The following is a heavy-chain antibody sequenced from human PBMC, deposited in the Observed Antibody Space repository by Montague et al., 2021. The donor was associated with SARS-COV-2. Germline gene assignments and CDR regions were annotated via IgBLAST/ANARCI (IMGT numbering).Heavy chain of an antibody. Sequence: SETLSLTCTVSGGSISSSSYYWGWIRQPPGKGLEWIGSIYYSGSTYYNPSLKSRVTISVDTSKNQFSLKLSSVTAADTAVYYCARDKAEYIVVVPAVPLAYGMDVRGQGTTVTVSS. J-gene: IGHJ6*02. D-gene: IGHD2-2*01. CDR2: IYYSGST. CDR3: ARDKAEYIVVVPAVPLAYGMDV. V-gene: IGHV4-39*07. CDR1: GGSISSSSYY.